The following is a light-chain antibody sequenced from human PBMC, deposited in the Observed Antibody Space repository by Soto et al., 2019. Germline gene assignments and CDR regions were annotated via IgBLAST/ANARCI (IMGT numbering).Light chain of an antibody. V-gene: IGKV1-16*01. CDR1: QDINNA. J-gene: IGKJ5*01. CDR2: AAS. CDR3: QQYESYPVT. Sequence: DIQMTQSPSSLSPSVGDRVTITCRASQDINNALAWFQQKPGEAPKSLIYAASSLQSGVPSRFSGSGSATYFTLTITSLQPEDFATNYCQQYESYPVTFGQGTRLEVK.